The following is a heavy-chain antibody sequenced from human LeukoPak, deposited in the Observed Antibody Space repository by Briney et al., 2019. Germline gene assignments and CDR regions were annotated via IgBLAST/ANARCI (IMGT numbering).Heavy chain of an antibody. CDR2: INPDGSTI. V-gene: IGHV3-74*01. CDR3: ARSSGWYG. D-gene: IGHD6-19*01. CDR1: GFTFSNYW. J-gene: IGHJ4*02. Sequence: GGSLRLSCAASGFTFSNYWVHWVRQAPGKGLVWVSRINPDGSTINYADSVKGRFTISRDNAKNSLYLQMNSLRAEDTAVYYCARSSGWYGWGQGTLVTVSS.